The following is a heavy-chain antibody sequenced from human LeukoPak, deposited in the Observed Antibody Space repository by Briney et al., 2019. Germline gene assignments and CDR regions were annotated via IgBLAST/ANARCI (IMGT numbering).Heavy chain of an antibody. CDR3: ARYDDY. CDR1: GYTFANYG. D-gene: IGHD3-16*01. J-gene: IGHJ4*02. V-gene: IGHV1-18*01. Sequence: ASVKVSCKASGYTFANYGFSWVRQAPGQGLEWMGWISAYNGNTDYAQKFQGRVSMTTETSTSTAYMELRSLRSDDTAVYYCARYDDYWGQGTLVTVSS. CDR2: ISAYNGNT.